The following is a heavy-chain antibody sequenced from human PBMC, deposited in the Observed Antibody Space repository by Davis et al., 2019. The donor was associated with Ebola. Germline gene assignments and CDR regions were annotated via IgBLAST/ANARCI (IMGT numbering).Heavy chain of an antibody. CDR3: TTDPMVTVTTSGDAFDI. D-gene: IGHD4-17*01. Sequence: GESLKISCAASGFTFSNAWMSWVRQASGKGLEWVGRIKIKTDGGTTDYAAPVRGRFTISRDDSNNTLYLQMNSLKTEDTAVYYCTTDPMVTVTTSGDAFDIWGQGTMVTVSS. V-gene: IGHV3-15*01. CDR2: IKIKTDGGTT. CDR1: GFTFSNAW. J-gene: IGHJ3*02.